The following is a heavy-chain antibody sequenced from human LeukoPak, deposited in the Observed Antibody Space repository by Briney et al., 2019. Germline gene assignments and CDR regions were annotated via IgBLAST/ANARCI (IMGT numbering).Heavy chain of an antibody. CDR3: ARGGYYYDSSGYYYSPDY. CDR2: INSDGSST. D-gene: IGHD3-22*01. Sequence: GGSLRLSCAASGFTFSSYWMYWVRQAPGKGLVLVSRINSDGSSTSYADSVKGRFTISRDNAKNTLYLQMNSLRAEDTAVYYCARGGYYYDSSGYYYSPDYWGQGTLVTVSS. J-gene: IGHJ4*02. V-gene: IGHV3-74*01. CDR1: GFTFSSYW.